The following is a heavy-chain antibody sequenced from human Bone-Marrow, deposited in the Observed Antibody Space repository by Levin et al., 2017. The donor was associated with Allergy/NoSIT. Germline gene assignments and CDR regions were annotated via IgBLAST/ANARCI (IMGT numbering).Heavy chain of an antibody. Sequence: ASVKVSCKASGYTFTGYYMHWVRQAPGQGLEWMGRINPNSGGTNYAQKFQGRVTMTRDTSISTAYMELSRLRSDDTAVYYCARGSLRFLEWFLGFDPWGQGTLVTVSS. D-gene: IGHD3-3*01. V-gene: IGHV1-2*06. CDR3: ARGSLRFLEWFLGFDP. J-gene: IGHJ5*02. CDR2: INPNSGGT. CDR1: GYTFTGYY.